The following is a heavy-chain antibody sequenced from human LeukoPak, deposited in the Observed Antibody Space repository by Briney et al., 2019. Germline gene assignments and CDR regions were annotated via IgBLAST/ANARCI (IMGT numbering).Heavy chain of an antibody. J-gene: IGHJ4*02. CDR2: ITSSSSTI. CDR3: ARPLRESGYFYFDY. D-gene: IGHD3-3*01. V-gene: IGHV3-48*04. CDR1: GFTFDSYS. Sequence: PGGSLRLSCAASGFTFDSYSMIWVRQAPGKGLEWVSYITSSSSTIYYPDSVKGRFTISRDNAKNSLYLQMNSLRAEDTAVYYCARPLRESGYFYFDYWGQGTLVTVSS.